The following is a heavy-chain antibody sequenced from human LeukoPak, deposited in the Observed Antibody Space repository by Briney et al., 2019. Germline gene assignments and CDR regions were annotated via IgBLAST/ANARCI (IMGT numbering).Heavy chain of an antibody. D-gene: IGHD2-2*01. CDR2: IQDDGTHK. Sequence: GGSLRLSCAASGFTFSTYGMHWVRQAPGKGLEWVAFIQDDGTHKYYVDSVKGRFTISRDTSKNTLYLQMNSLRADDTAVYYCAKASYCTGTSCYPSYFDYWGQGTLVAVSS. CDR3: AKASYCTGTSCYPSYFDY. J-gene: IGHJ4*02. CDR1: GFTFSTYG. V-gene: IGHV3-30*02.